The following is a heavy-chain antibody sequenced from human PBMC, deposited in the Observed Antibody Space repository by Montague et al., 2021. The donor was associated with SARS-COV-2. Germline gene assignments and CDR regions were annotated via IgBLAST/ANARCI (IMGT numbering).Heavy chain of an antibody. J-gene: IGHJ6*02. D-gene: IGHD1-1*01. Sequence: YLRLSCAAYGFTISSYGLHWVRQAPGKGLEWVAVIWYDGSNQYYSYSXXVLFPISRDNSKNTLYLQMNSLRAEDTAVSYCARDEDRGYNWNAHGMDVWGQGTTITVSS. CDR2: IWYDGSNQ. CDR1: GFTISSYG. V-gene: IGHV3-33*01. CDR3: ARDEDRGYNWNAHGMDV.